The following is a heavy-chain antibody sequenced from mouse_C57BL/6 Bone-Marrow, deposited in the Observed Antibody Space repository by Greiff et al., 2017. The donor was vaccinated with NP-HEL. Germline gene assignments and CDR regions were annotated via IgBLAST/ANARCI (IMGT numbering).Heavy chain of an antibody. D-gene: IGHD2-5*01. CDR3: ARPPYYSNYLPYAMDY. Sequence: EVQLVESGGGLVQPGGSLKLSCAASGFTFSDYYMYWVRQTPEKRLEWVAYISNGGGSTYYLDTVKGRFTISRNNAKNTLYLQMSRLKSEDTAMYYCARPPYYSNYLPYAMDYWGQGTSVTVSS. V-gene: IGHV5-12*01. CDR2: ISNGGGST. CDR1: GFTFSDYY. J-gene: IGHJ4*01.